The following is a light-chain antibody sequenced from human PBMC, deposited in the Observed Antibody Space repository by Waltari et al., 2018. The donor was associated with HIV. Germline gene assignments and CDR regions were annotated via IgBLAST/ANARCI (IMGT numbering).Light chain of an antibody. J-gene: IGLJ2*01. CDR2: REN. CDR3: QVWDSTTDQVV. CDR1: NLGTKS. Sequence: SFVLTQPPSVSVAPGKTATIICGGSNLGTKSVQWYQQKSGQAPMLVVYRENDRPSGSPERFVGSISETSATLTISRVEAGDEADYYCQVWDSTTDQVVFGGGTKLTVL. V-gene: IGLV3-21*03.